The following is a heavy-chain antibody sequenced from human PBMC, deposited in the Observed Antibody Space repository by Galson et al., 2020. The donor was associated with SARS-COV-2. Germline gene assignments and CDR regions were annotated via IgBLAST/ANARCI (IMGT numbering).Heavy chain of an antibody. CDR3: ARVSGAYDTEY. J-gene: IGHJ4*02. CDR1: GDSVSSAGYY. CDR2: IQSSGST. D-gene: IGHD1-26*01. V-gene: IGHV4-31*03. Sequence: LRLSCTVSGDSVSSAGYYWSWLRQHPGKGPEWIGYIQSSGSTYYNPSLKSRVTISADPSKTHFSLALSSVTAADTADYYCARVSGAYDTEYWGQGILVIVSS.